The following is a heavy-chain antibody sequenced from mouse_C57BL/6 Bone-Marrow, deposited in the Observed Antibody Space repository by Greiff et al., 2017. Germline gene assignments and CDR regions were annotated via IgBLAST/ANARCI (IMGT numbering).Heavy chain of an antibody. Sequence: QVQLQQPGAELVMPGASVKLSCKASGYTFTSYWMHWVKQRPGQGLEWIGEIDPSDSYTNYNQKFKGKSTLTVDKYSSTAYMQLSSLTSEDSAVYYCARWYYGSSYGFAYWGQGTLVTVAA. D-gene: IGHD1-1*01. CDR1: GYTFTSYW. V-gene: IGHV1-69*01. J-gene: IGHJ3*01. CDR2: IDPSDSYT. CDR3: ARWYYGSSYGFAY.